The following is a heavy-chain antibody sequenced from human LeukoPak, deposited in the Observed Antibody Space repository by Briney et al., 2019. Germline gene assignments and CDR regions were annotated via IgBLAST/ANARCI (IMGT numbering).Heavy chain of an antibody. CDR2: IIPIFGPA. J-gene: IGHJ4*02. CDR3: AREGTSYYFDF. Sequence: SVKVSCKASAGTFTNYAISWVRQGPGQGLEWMGGIIPIFGPANYAQNFQGRVTITTDESTTTAYMELSSLRSEDTAVYYCAREGTSYYFDFWGQGTLVTVSS. D-gene: IGHD3-10*01. V-gene: IGHV1-69*05. CDR1: AGTFTNYA.